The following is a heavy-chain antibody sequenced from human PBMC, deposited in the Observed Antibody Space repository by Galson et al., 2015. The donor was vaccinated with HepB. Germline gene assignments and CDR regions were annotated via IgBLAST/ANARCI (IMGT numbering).Heavy chain of an antibody. D-gene: IGHD4-17*01. CDR1: GLTFGSTA. CDR2: ISANGGSR. J-gene: IGHJ5*02. Sequence: SLRLSCAASGLTFGSTAMTWVRQASGKGLEWVSGISANGGSRFYAESVKGRFTISRDNSKNTLSFQMNSLRAEDTAVYYCAKGYGLFDLWGQGTLVTVSS. CDR3: AKGYGLFDL. V-gene: IGHV3-23*01.